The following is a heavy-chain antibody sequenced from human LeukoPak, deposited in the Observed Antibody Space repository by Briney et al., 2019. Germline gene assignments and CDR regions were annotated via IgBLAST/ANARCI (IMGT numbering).Heavy chain of an antibody. CDR1: GDSISSYY. V-gene: IGHV4-59*08. D-gene: IGHD2/OR15-2a*01. J-gene: IGHJ4*02. CDR3: ARMTLSFDY. Sequence: PSGTLSLTCTVSGDSISSYYWSWIRQPPGKGLERIGYIYYSGSTNYHPSLKSRLTISVDTSKNQFSLKLNSVTAADTAVYYCARMTLSFDYWGQGTLVTVSS. CDR2: IYYSGST.